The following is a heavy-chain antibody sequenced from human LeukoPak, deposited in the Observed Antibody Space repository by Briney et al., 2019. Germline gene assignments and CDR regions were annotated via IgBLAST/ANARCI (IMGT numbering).Heavy chain of an antibody. CDR3: ARGIGYCSGGSCLALGY. CDR2: ISWNDDK. J-gene: IGHJ4*02. V-gene: IGHV2-5*01. Sequence: SGPTLANPTQTLTLTCTFTGFSLSTSGVGVGWIPQTPGKALEWLSLISWNDDKRYSPSLKSRLTITKDTSKSQVVLTMTSMDPVDTATYYCARGIGYCSGGSCLALGYWGQGTLVTVSS. D-gene: IGHD2-15*01. CDR1: GFSLSTSGVG.